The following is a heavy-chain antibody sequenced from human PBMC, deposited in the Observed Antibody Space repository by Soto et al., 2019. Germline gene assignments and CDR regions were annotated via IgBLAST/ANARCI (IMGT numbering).Heavy chain of an antibody. V-gene: IGHV1-69*01. CDR3: ARVGQQMDFDH. CDR2: FIPFFGSP. CDR1: GGTFSGYA. Sequence: QVQLVQSGAEVKKPGSSVKVSCKASGGTFSGYAISWVRQAPGQRLEWMGAFIPFFGSPNYAQKFQGRLTITADDSPSTGYMELNSLTSDDTAVYYCARVGQQMDFDHWGQGTLVTVSS. J-gene: IGHJ4*02. D-gene: IGHD6-13*01.